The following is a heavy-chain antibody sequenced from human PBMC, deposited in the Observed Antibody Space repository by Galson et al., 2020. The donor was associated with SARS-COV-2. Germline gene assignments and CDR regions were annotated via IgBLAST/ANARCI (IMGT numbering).Heavy chain of an antibody. CDR1: GFTFSSYG. CDR3: ARGIAAAGTFLGDKFDY. D-gene: IGHD6-13*01. Sequence: GSLRLSCAASGFTFSSYGMHWVRQAPGKGLEWVAVIWYDGSNKYYADSVKGRFTISRDNSKNTLYLQMNSLRAEDTAVYYCARGIAAAGTFLGDKFDYWGQGTLVTVSS. CDR2: IWYDGSNK. J-gene: IGHJ4*02. V-gene: IGHV3-33*01.